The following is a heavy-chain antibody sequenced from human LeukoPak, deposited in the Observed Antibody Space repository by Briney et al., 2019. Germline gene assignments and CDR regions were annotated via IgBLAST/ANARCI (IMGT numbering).Heavy chain of an antibody. J-gene: IGHJ4*02. CDR3: AKDRSHDFDY. Sequence: PGGSLRLSRTASGFTFSNYGMHWGRQAPGKGLEWVTFIGHDGNNEQHAESVKGRFAISRDQSRTTVYLQMNSLRAEDTAFYYCAKDRSHDFDYWGQGTLVTVSS. CDR1: GFTFSNYG. D-gene: IGHD3-10*01. CDR2: IGHDGNNE. V-gene: IGHV3-30*02.